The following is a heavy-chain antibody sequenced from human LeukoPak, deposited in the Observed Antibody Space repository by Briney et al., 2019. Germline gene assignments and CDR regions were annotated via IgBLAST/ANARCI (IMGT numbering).Heavy chain of an antibody. CDR2: IRYDGSNK. D-gene: IGHD3-9*01. V-gene: IGHV3-30*02. CDR3: AKDGRVYYDILTGYYYFDY. J-gene: IGHJ4*02. Sequence: GGSLILSCAASGFTFSSYGMHWVRQAPGKGLEWVAFIRYDGSNKYYADSVKGRFTISRDNSKNTLYLQMNSLRAEDTAVYYCAKDGRVYYDILTGYYYFDYWGQGTLVTVSS. CDR1: GFTFSSYG.